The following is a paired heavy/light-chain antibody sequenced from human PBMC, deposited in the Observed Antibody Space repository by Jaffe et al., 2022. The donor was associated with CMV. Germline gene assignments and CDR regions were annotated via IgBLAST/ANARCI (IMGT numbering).Light chain of an antibody. J-gene: IGLJ3*02. CDR1: SGSIASNY. CDR3: QSYDSSNRRV. Sequence: NFMLTQPHSVSESPGKTVTISCTRSSGSIASNYVQWYQQRPGSAPTTVIYEDNQRPSGVPDRFSGSIDSSSNSASLTISGLKTEDEADYYCQSYDSSNRRVFGGGTKLTVL. V-gene: IGLV6-57*04. CDR2: EDN.
Heavy chain of an antibody. CDR3: ARDLRGYYDYVWGSYRSDYFDY. CDR2: INSDGSST. CDR1: GFTFSSYW. Sequence: EVQLVESGGGLVQPGGSLRLSCAASGFTFSSYWMHWVRQAPGKGLVWVSRINSDGSSTSYADSVKGRFTISRDNAKNTLYLQMNSLRAEDTAVYYCARDLRGYYDYVWGSYRSDYFDYWGQGTLVTVSS. J-gene: IGHJ4*02. D-gene: IGHD3-16*02. V-gene: IGHV3-74*01.